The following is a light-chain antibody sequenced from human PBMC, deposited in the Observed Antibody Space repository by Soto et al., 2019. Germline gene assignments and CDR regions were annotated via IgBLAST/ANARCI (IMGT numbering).Light chain of an antibody. V-gene: IGKV1-39*01. CDR3: QQSYTAPQT. CDR2: AAS. CDR1: QRISSY. J-gene: IGKJ1*01. Sequence: DIQMTQSPSSLSASVGDRVTITCRASQRISSYLNWYQQKPGEAPKLLIYAASILQFGVPSRFSGSGSGTDFTLIISSLQPEDFAAYYCQQSYTAPQTFGQGTKVEIK.